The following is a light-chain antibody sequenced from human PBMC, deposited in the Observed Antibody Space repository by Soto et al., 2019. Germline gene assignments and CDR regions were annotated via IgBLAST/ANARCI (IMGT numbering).Light chain of an antibody. J-gene: IGKJ1*01. CDR3: QQYTIYPWT. Sequence: DIQMTQSPSTLSASVGDRVTITCRASQSISSWLAWFQQKPGKAPRLLIYEASRLESGVPSRISGSGSGTEFTLTISSLQPDDFAYCYCQQYTIYPWTFGQVTKVDIK. V-gene: IGKV1-5*03. CDR1: QSISSW. CDR2: EAS.